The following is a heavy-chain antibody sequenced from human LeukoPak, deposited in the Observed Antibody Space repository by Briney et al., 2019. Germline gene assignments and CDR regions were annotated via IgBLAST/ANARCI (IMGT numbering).Heavy chain of an antibody. CDR2: MNPNRGNT. J-gene: IGHJ3*02. CDR3: ERDKWEPRNAFDI. V-gene: IGHV1-8*01. D-gene: IGHD1-26*01. Sequence: GASVKVSCKASGYTFTSYDINGVRQAAGQGLEWMGWMNPNRGNTGYAQKFQGRVTMTRNTSISTAYMELSSLRSEDAAVYYCERDKWEPRNAFDIWGQGTMVTVSS. CDR1: GYTFTSYD.